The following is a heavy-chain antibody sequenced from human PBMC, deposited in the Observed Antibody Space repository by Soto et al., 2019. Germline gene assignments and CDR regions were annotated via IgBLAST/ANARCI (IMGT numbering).Heavy chain of an antibody. CDR1: GGTFNNYV. Sequence: QVQLVQSGAEVKKPGSSVKVSCRASGGTFNNYVINWVRQAPGQGLEWMAGIIPIFGTPNYPQKFQGSVTITADKSTSTAYMELNSLRSEDTAVYYCAGRCDGTNCLAHFDYWGQGTLVTVSS. CDR2: IIPIFGTP. J-gene: IGHJ4*02. CDR3: AGRCDGTNCLAHFDY. V-gene: IGHV1-69*06. D-gene: IGHD2-2*01.